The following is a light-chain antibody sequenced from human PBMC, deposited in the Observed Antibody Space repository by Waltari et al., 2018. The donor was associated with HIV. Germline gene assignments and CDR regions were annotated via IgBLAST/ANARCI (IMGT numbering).Light chain of an antibody. Sequence: QSALTQSPSASAAPGRSLTISSAGTGSDIGSNTAFWFPKFPTSAPQLLIFGRRRRPSGVPDRFSASKSGTSASLVIGGLRTEDEADYYCAAWDDSLGGFVVGTGTKVTVL. J-gene: IGLJ1*01. CDR1: GSDIGSNT. V-gene: IGLV1-47*01. CDR3: AAWDDSLGGFV. CDR2: GRR.